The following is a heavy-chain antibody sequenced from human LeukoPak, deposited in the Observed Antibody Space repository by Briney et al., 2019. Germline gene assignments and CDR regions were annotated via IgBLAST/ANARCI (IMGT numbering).Heavy chain of an antibody. Sequence: GGSLRLSCAASGFTFSTYWMSWVRQAPGKGLEWVANIKEDGSEKNHVDSVKGRFTISRDNAKNSLYLQMNSLRAEDTAVYYCARDLGIDYGSVDNWGQGTLVTVSS. D-gene: IGHD3-10*01. CDR1: GFTFSTYW. CDR3: ARDLGIDYGSVDN. V-gene: IGHV3-7*01. CDR2: IKEDGSEK. J-gene: IGHJ4*02.